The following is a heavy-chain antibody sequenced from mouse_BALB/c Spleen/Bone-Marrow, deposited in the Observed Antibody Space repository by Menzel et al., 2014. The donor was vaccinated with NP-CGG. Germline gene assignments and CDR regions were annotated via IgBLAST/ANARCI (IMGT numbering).Heavy chain of an antibody. CDR1: GFTFSSYA. D-gene: IGHD2-14*01. V-gene: IGHV5-6-5*01. Sequence: DVHLVESGGGLVKPGGSLKLSCAASGFTFSSYAMSWVRQTPEKRLEWVASISSGGSTYYPDSVKGRFTISRDNARNILYLQMSSLRSEDTAMYYCARGRDRYDDAMDYWGQGTSVTVSS. J-gene: IGHJ4*01. CDR2: ISSGGST. CDR3: ARGRDRYDDAMDY.